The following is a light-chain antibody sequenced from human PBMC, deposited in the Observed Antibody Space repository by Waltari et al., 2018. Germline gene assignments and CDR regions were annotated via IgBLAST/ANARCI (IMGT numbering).Light chain of an antibody. V-gene: IGKV3-15*01. CDR1: QRISSN. J-gene: IGKJ2*01. Sequence: EIVMTQSPATLSVSPGQRATLSCRASQRISSNLVWYQQKPGQAPRLLIYGASTRAPNIPFRFSGSGSVTEFTLTISSLQSEDFAIYYCQQYNNWPFTFGQGTKLEIK. CDR2: GAS. CDR3: QQYNNWPFT.